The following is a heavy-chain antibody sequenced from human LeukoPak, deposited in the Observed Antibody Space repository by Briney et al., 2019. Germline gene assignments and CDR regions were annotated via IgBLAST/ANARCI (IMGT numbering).Heavy chain of an antibody. CDR3: ARLWESSSSLAY. V-gene: IGHV4-59*08. CDR2: IYYSGGT. Sequence: PSETLSLTCTVSGCSISSYYWTWIRQPPGKGLGLEWIGYIYYSGGTNYNPSLKSRVTISIDTSKNQVSLKLSSVTAADTAVYYCARLWESSSSLAYWGQGTLVTVSS. J-gene: IGHJ4*02. D-gene: IGHD6-6*01. CDR1: GCSISSYY.